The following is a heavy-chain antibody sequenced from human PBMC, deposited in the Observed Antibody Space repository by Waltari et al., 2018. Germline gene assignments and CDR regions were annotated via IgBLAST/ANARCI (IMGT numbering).Heavy chain of an antibody. V-gene: IGHV4-61*02. CDR2: IYTSGST. J-gene: IGHJ4*02. CDR1: GGSISSGSYY. CDR3: ARDSSSWYFDYFDY. D-gene: IGHD6-13*01. Sequence: QVQLQESGPGLVKPSQTLSLTCTVSGGSISSGSYYWSWIRQPAGKGLEWIGRIYTSGSTNYNPSLKSRVTISVDTSKNQCSLKLSSVTAADTAVYYCARDSSSWYFDYFDYWGQGTLVIVSS.